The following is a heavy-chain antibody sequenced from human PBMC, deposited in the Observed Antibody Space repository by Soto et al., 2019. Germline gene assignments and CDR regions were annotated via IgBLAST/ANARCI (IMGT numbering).Heavy chain of an antibody. V-gene: IGHV3-33*01. CDR3: ARGPYYYGSGSLDL. Sequence: LRLSCAASGFTFSSYGMHWVRQAPGKGLEWVAVIWYDGSNKYYADSVKGRFTISRDNSKNTLYLQMNSLRAEDTAVYYCARGPYYYGSGSLDLWGQGTLVTVSS. CDR2: IWYDGSNK. CDR1: GFTFSSYG. D-gene: IGHD3-10*01. J-gene: IGHJ4*02.